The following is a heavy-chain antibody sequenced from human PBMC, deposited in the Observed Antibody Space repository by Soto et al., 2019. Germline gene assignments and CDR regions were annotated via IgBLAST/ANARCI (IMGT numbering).Heavy chain of an antibody. J-gene: IGHJ4*02. CDR2: ISWNSNII. D-gene: IGHD2-15*01. CDR3: AKGGPDGFCSGGRCYFDY. CDR1: GFTFDDYA. V-gene: IGHV3-9*01. Sequence: EVQLVESGGGLVQPGRSLRLSCAASGFTFDDYAMHWVRRVPGKGLEWVSSISWNSNIIGYADSVKGRFTISRDNAKNSLYLQMNSLRHEDTALYYCAKGGPDGFCSGGRCYFDYWGQGTLVTFSS.